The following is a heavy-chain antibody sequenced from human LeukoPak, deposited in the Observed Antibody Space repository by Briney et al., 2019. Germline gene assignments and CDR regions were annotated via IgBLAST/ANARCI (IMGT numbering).Heavy chain of an antibody. J-gene: IGHJ4*02. Sequence: GGSLRLSCAPSGFTFSSYGMHSVRQAPGKGLEWVAFIRYEGSNKYYADTVKGRFTISTDNSKNTLYLQMNSLRAEDTAVYYCAKDLLGYCSGGSCYSLGYWGQGTLVTVSS. CDR1: GFTFSSYG. D-gene: IGHD2-15*01. V-gene: IGHV3-30*02. CDR2: IRYEGSNK. CDR3: AKDLLGYCSGGSCYSLGY.